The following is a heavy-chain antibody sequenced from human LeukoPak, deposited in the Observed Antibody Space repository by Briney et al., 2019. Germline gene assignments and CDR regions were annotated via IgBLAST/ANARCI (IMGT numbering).Heavy chain of an antibody. J-gene: IGHJ5*02. D-gene: IGHD1-26*01. Sequence: GGSLRLSFAASGFTFSNAWMSWVRQAPGKGLEWVGRIKRKNDGGTTDYAAPVKGRFTISRDDSKNTLYLQMNSLKTEDTAVYYCTKGIVGASTDWLDPWGQGTLVTVSS. V-gene: IGHV3-15*01. CDR2: IKRKNDGGTT. CDR3: TKGIVGASTDWLDP. CDR1: GFTFSNAW.